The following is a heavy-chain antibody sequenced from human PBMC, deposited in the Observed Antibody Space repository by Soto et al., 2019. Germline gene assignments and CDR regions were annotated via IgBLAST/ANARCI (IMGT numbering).Heavy chain of an antibody. Sequence: HVPLQQWGAGLLKPSESLSLTCAVYGGSFSGYYWSWIRQPPGKGLDWIGEINHSGSTNYNPSLKSRVTISVDTSKNQFSLKLSSVTAADTAVYYCAREESSGLDYWGQGTLVTVS. CDR3: AREESSGLDY. D-gene: IGHD3-22*01. J-gene: IGHJ4*02. CDR2: INHSGST. V-gene: IGHV4-34*01. CDR1: GGSFSGYY.